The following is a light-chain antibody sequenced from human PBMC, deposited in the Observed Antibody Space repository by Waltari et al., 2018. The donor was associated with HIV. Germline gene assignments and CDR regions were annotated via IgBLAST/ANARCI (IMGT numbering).Light chain of an antibody. CDR3: ESADNSGTYWV. CDR2: KDS. V-gene: IGLV3-25*03. J-gene: IGLJ3*02. Sequence: SYELTQPPSVSVSPGQTAKITCSGDALPSQYAHWFQHKPGQAPLLVIYKDSQRPSGIPGRFSGAHSGTTVTLTISGVQAEDEADYYCESADNSGTYWVFGGGTKLTVL. CDR1: ALPSQY.